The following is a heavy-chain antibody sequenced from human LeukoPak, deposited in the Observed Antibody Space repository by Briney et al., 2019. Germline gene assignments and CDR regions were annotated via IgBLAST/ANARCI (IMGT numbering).Heavy chain of an antibody. CDR3: ATTTGITGTPDY. CDR1: GYTLTELS. CDR2: FDPEDGET. V-gene: IGHV1-24*01. D-gene: IGHD1-20*01. Sequence: ASVKVSCKVSGYTLTELSMHWVRQAPGKGLEWMGGFDPEDGETIYAQKFQGRVTMTEDTSTDTAYMELSSLRSEDTAVYYCATTTGITGTPDYWGQGTLVTVSS. J-gene: IGHJ4*02.